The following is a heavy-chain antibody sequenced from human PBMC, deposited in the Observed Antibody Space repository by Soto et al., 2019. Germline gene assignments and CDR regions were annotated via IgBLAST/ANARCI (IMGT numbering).Heavy chain of an antibody. CDR3: ARGVYDFWSGYYSRDYYYYMDV. CDR2: MNPNSGNT. D-gene: IGHD3-3*01. V-gene: IGHV1-8*01. J-gene: IGHJ6*03. CDR1: GYTFTSYD. Sequence: GASVKVSCKASGYTFTSYDINWVRQATGQGLEWMGWMNPNSGNTGYAQKFQGRVTMTRNTSISTAYMELSSLRSEDTAVYYCARGVYDFWSGYYSRDYYYYMDVWGKGTTVTVSS.